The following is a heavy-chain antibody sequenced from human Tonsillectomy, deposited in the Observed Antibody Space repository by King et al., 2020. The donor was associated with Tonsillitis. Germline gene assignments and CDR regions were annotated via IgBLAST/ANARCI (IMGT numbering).Heavy chain of an antibody. D-gene: IGHD3-22*01. CDR1: GSILISFR. Sequence: VQLVESGGGLVKPGGPLGSSCAAPGSILISFRLNWVPKPQGRGLEGVPHLRSGFNPNNYEALVKGRFTTPKDNAKNSVYLQMNSLRAEDTAVYYCTREYYYDIGGYYDESENFDYWGQGTLVTVSS. CDR3: TREYYYDIGGYYDESENFDY. V-gene: IGHV3-48*04. J-gene: IGHJ4*02. CDR2: LRSGFNPN.